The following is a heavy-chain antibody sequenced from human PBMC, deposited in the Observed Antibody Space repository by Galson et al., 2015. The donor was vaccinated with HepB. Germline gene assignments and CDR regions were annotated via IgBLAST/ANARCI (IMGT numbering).Heavy chain of an antibody. CDR1: GFTFSSYA. CDR3: ARGRQQYLLDY. J-gene: IGHJ4*02. Sequence: SLRLSCAASGFTFSSYAMHWVRQAPGKGLEWVAVISYDGSNKYYADSVKGRFTISRDNSKNTLYLQMNSLRAEDTAVYYCARGRQQYLLDYWGQGTLVTVSS. CDR2: ISYDGSNK. D-gene: IGHD4-11*01. V-gene: IGHV3-30*04.